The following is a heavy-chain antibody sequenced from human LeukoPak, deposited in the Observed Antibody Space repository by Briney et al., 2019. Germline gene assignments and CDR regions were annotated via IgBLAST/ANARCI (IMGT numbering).Heavy chain of an antibody. V-gene: IGHV1-18*04. Sequence: ASVKVSCKTSGYTFTTYGISWVRQAPGQGLEWMGWISGSNGNTKYAQKVQGRVTMTTDTSTTTAYMEVRSLRSDDTAVYYCAREEQQLVSGAYYYYGMDVWGKGTTVTVSS. CDR2: ISGSNGNT. D-gene: IGHD6-13*01. J-gene: IGHJ6*04. CDR3: AREEQQLVSGAYYYYGMDV. CDR1: GYTFTTYG.